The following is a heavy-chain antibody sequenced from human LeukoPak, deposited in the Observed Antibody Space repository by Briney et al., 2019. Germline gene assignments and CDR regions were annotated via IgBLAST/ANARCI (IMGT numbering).Heavy chain of an antibody. CDR3: ARGLLGTIFWEYQLRRDLWGYYGMDV. V-gene: IGHV4-59*01. CDR1: GGSISSYY. J-gene: IGHJ6*02. D-gene: IGHD2-2*01. CDR2: IYYSGST. Sequence: SETLSLTCTVSGGSISSYYWSWIRQPPGKGLEWIGYIYYSGSTNYNPSLKSRVTISVDTSKNQFSLKLSSVTAADTAVYYCARGLLGTIFWEYQLRRDLWGYYGMDVWGQGTTVTVSS.